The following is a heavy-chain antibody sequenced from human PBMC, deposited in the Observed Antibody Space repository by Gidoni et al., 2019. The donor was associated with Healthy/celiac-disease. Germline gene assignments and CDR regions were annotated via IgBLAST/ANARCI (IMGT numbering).Heavy chain of an antibody. CDR3: AKDLQSDPWGGGIV. CDR1: GFTFSSYA. J-gene: IGHJ4*02. V-gene: IGHV3-23*01. D-gene: IGHD7-27*01. Sequence: GGSLRLSCAASGFTFSSYAMSWVRQAPGKGLEWVSAISGSGGSTYYADPVKGRFTISRDNSKKTLYLQMNSLRAEDTAVYYCAKDLQSDPWGGGIVWGQGTLVTVSS. CDR2: ISGSGGST.